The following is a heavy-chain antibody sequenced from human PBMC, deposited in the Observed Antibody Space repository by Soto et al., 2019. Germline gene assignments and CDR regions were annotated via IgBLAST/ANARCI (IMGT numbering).Heavy chain of an antibody. CDR1: GGSFSTYF. V-gene: IGHV4-59*01. D-gene: IGHD5-18*01. CDR2: IHSSGST. CDR3: ARSRFSYGRFDS. Sequence: WETLSLTCTVSGGSFSTYFWSWIRQAPGRRLEWIGYIHSSGSTFYNPSLNSRVTISVDTSKNQFSLTLSSVTAADTAMYYCARSRFSYGRFDSWGQGTLVTVSS. J-gene: IGHJ4*02.